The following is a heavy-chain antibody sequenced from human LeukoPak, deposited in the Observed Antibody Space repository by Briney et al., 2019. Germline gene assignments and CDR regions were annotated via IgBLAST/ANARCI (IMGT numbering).Heavy chain of an antibody. CDR3: ATVSGYSSSWFDY. CDR1: GYTFTTYP. D-gene: IGHD6-13*01. J-gene: IGHJ4*02. CDR2: IIAGNGNT. Sequence: ASVKVSCKASGYTFTTYPMHWVRQAPGQRLEWMGWIIAGNGNTKYSQKFQGRVTITRDTSASTAYMELSSLRSQDTAVYYCATVSGYSSSWFDYWDQGTLVTVSS. V-gene: IGHV1-3*01.